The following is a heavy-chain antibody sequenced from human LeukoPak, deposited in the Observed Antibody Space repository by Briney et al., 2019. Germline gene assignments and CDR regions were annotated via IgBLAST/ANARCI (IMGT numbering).Heavy chain of an antibody. D-gene: IGHD2-2*01. CDR2: IYYSGST. V-gene: IGHV4-39*07. J-gene: IGHJ5*02. Sequence: SETLSLTCTVSGGSISSSSYYWGWIRQPPGKGLEWIGSIYYSGSTNYNPSLKSRVTISVDTSKNQFSLKLSSVTAADTAVYYCARTYCSSTSCYNWFDPWGQGTLVTVSS. CDR1: GGSISSSSYY. CDR3: ARTYCSSTSCYNWFDP.